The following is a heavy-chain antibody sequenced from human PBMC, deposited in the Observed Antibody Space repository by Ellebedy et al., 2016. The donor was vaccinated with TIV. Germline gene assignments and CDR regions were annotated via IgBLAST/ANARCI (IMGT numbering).Heavy chain of an antibody. Sequence: AASVKVSCKPSGYTFADYYIHWARQAPGQGLEWMGWLNPNTGVTHYAQNFQGRVTMTSDTSISAAYMELNILMSDDTAIYYCARDFRQNWKEPTGVWFDPWGQGTLVTVSS. CDR3: ARDFRQNWKEPTGVWFDP. CDR1: GYTFADYY. CDR2: LNPNTGVT. V-gene: IGHV1-2*02. J-gene: IGHJ5*02. D-gene: IGHD1-1*01.